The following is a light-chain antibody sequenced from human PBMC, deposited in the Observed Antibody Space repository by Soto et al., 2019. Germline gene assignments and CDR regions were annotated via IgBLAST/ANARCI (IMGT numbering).Light chain of an antibody. CDR1: QSVSSSY. CDR3: QQYNDWPPYT. CDR2: DAS. J-gene: IGKJ2*01. Sequence: EIVVTQSPGTLSLSPRERATLSCRASQSVSSSYLAWYQQKPGQPPRLLIFDASARATGVPDRFSGRGSGTEFILTISRLQSEDFAVYYCQQYNDWPPYTFGQGTKVDIK. V-gene: IGKV3-15*01.